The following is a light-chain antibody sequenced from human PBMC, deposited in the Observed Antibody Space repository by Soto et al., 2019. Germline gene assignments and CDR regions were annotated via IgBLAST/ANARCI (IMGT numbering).Light chain of an antibody. CDR3: QQYGSSPPT. J-gene: IGKJ1*01. Sequence: EIVLTQSPGTLSLSPGERYTLSCRAIQSVSSSYLAWYQQKPGQAPRLLIYGASSRATVIPDRFSGSGSGTDFTLTISRLEPEDFAVYYCQQYGSSPPTFGQGTKVDIK. CDR2: GAS. CDR1: QSVSSSY. V-gene: IGKV3-20*01.